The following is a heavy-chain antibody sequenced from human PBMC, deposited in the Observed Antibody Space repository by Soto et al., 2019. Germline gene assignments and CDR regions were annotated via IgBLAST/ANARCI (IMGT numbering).Heavy chain of an antibody. CDR3: ARDGVAAGSINFDY. V-gene: IGHV1-3*01. J-gene: IGHJ4*01. CDR1: GYMFTKSA. CDR2: ISGDSGNT. Sequence: ASVKVSCTASGYMFTKSAMHWVRQAPGQRLEWMGWISGDSGNTKYSPKLQDRVTITRDTSASTAYMELSSLRSEDTALYYCARDGVAAGSINFDYWGQGTLVTAPQ. D-gene: IGHD6-19*01.